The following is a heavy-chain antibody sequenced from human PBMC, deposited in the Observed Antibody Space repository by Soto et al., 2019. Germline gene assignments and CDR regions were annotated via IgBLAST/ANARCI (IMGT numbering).Heavy chain of an antibody. D-gene: IGHD3-16*01. CDR2: ISYTGST. CDR3: ARTQGGDSVIVASI. CDR1: GGSFSSSSYH. V-gene: IGHV4-39*01. Sequence: SETLSLTCIVSGGSFSSSSYHWGWIRQPPGKGLEWIGSISYTGSTYYNPSLKSRVSISVDTSKNQFSLKLSSVTAADTAVFYCARTQGGDSVIVASIWGQGTLVT. J-gene: IGHJ4*02.